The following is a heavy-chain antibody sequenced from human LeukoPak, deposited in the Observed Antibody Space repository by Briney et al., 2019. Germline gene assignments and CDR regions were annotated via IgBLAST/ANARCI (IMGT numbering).Heavy chain of an antibody. Sequence: GGSLRLSCVASGFTFSTYSLNWVRQAPGKGLEWVSSISSSSNYIYYADSVKGRFTISRDNTKNSLFLQMISLRAEDTAVYYCARWAVAGSDAFDIWGQGTMVTVSS. D-gene: IGHD6-19*01. CDR2: ISSSSNYI. CDR1: GFTFSTYS. J-gene: IGHJ3*02. V-gene: IGHV3-21*01. CDR3: ARWAVAGSDAFDI.